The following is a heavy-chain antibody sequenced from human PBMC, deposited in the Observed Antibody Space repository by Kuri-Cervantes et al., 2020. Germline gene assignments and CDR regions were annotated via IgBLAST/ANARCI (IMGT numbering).Heavy chain of an antibody. CDR1: GYTFTNYL. CDR2: INPSNGDT. Sequence: ASVKVSCKASGYTFTNYLMHWVRQAPGQRLEWMGWINPSNGDTFYSQKFQGRVTITRDTSTSTFYMEVSSLRSEDTAVYYCARDIGGNGYNYVDYWGQGTLVTVSS. V-gene: IGHV1-3*01. CDR3: ARDIGGNGYNYVDY. J-gene: IGHJ4*02. D-gene: IGHD5-24*01.